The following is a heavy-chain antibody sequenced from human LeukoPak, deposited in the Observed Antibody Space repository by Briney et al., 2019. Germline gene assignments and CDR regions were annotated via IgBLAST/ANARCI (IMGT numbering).Heavy chain of an antibody. V-gene: IGHV4-59*01. D-gene: IGHD3-16*01. CDR3: ASETHRAGGVGFDP. CDR2: IYYSGSI. Sequence: TSETLSLTCIVSGGSITSYYWSWIRPPPGKGLEWIGYIYYSGSINYNPSLKSRVTISVDTSKNQFSLRLSSVTAADTAVYYCASETHRAGGVGFDPWGQGTLVTVSS. J-gene: IGHJ5*02. CDR1: GGSITSYY.